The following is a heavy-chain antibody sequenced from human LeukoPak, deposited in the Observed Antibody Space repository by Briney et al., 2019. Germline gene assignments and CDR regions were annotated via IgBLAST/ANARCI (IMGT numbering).Heavy chain of an antibody. CDR2: INSDGSST. Sequence: GGSLRLSCAASGFTFSSYWMHWVRQAPGKGLVWVSRINSDGSSTSYADSVKGRFTISRDNAKNTLYLQMNSLRAEDTAVYYCAREAMVRGACFDYWGQGTLVTASS. J-gene: IGHJ4*02. D-gene: IGHD3-10*01. CDR1: GFTFSSYW. V-gene: IGHV3-74*01. CDR3: AREAMVRGACFDY.